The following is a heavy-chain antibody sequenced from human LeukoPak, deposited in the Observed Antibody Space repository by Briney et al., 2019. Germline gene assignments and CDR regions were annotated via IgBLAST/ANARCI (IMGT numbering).Heavy chain of an antibody. CDR1: GFTFSSYG. CDR2: ISWNSGSI. J-gene: IGHJ4*02. V-gene: IGHV3-9*01. D-gene: IGHD1-26*01. CDR3: AKDRAWEPTGGFDY. Sequence: GGSLRLSCAASGFTFSSYGIHWVRQAPGKGLEWVSAISWNSGSIGYADSVKGRFTISRDNAKNSLYLQMNSLRAEDTALYYCAKDRAWEPTGGFDYWGQGTLVTVSA.